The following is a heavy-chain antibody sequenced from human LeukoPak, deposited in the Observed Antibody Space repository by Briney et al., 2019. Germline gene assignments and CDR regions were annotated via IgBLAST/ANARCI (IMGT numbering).Heavy chain of an antibody. D-gene: IGHD1-26*01. J-gene: IGHJ5*02. V-gene: IGHV1-2*04. Sequence: ASVKVSCKASGYTFTGYYMHWVRQAPGQELEWKGWINPNSGGTNYAQKFQGWVTMTRDTSISTAYMELSRLRSDDMAVYYCARGRDRIVGARNWFDPWGQGTLVTVSS. CDR3: ARGRDRIVGARNWFDP. CDR2: INPNSGGT. CDR1: GYTFTGYY.